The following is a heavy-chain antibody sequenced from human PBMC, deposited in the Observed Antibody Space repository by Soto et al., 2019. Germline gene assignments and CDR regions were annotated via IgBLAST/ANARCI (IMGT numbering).Heavy chain of an antibody. J-gene: IGHJ6*02. CDR1: GGSISSYY. CDR2: IYYSGST. CDR3: ARGQRMTTVSMRLTYYYGMDV. Sequence: SETLSLTCTVSGGSISSYYWSWIRQPPGKGLKWIGYIYYSGSTNYNPSLKSRVTISVDTSKNQFSLKLSSVTAADTAVYYCARGQRMTTVSMRLTYYYGMDVWGPGTTVTVFS. V-gene: IGHV4-59*01. D-gene: IGHD4-17*01.